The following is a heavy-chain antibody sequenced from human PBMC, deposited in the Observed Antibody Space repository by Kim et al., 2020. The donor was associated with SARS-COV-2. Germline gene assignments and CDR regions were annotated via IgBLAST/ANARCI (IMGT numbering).Heavy chain of an antibody. CDR3: ARGTYSSGWYGGYYFDY. V-gene: IGHV3-66*01. D-gene: IGHD6-19*01. J-gene: IGHJ4*02. Sequence: VKGRFTISRDNSKNTLYLQMNSRSAEDTAVYYCARGTYSSGWYGGYYFDYWGQGTLVTVSS.